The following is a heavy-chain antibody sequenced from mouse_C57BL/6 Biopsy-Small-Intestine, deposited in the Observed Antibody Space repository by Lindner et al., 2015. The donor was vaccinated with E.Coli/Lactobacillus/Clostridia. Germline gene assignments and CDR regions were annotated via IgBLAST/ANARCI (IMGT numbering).Heavy chain of an antibody. Sequence: VQLQESGGGLVQPKGSLKLSCAASGFSFNTYAMDWVRQAPGKGVEWVARIRSKSHNYATYYGDSVKDRFTISRDDSESVVYLQMNNLKTEDSARYYCVRHEDYVYDCFDYWGQGTTLTVSS. CDR1: GFSFNTYA. CDR2: IRSKSHNYAT. CDR3: VRHEDYVYDCFDY. V-gene: IGHV10-1*01. J-gene: IGHJ2*01. D-gene: IGHD2-2*01.